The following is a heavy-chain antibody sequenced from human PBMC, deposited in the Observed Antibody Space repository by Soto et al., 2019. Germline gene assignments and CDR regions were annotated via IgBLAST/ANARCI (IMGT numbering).Heavy chain of an antibody. J-gene: IGHJ3*01. V-gene: IGHV3-23*01. CDR2: IGASGSST. Sequence: LVGSLRLSCGASGFTFSSYAMTWVRQAPGKGLEWVSAIGASGSSTYYADSVKGRFTISRDNSKNTLYLQMNSLRADDTALYYCAKAGEYQMTDAFEVWGQGKMVTVSS. D-gene: IGHD2-2*01. CDR1: GFTFSSYA. CDR3: AKAGEYQMTDAFEV.